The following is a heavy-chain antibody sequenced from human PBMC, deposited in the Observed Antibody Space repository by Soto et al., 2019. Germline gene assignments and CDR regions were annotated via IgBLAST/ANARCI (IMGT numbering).Heavy chain of an antibody. CDR3: ARDTGDSYGYGAVDY. CDR2: INPSGGST. CDR1: GYTFTSYY. V-gene: IGHV1-46*01. J-gene: IGHJ4*02. Sequence: ASVKVSCKASGYTFTSYYMHWVRQAPGQGLEWMGIINPSGGSTGYAQKFQGRVTMTRDTSTSTVYMELSSLRSEDTAVYYCARDTGDSYGYGAVDYWGQGTLVTVSS. D-gene: IGHD5-18*01.